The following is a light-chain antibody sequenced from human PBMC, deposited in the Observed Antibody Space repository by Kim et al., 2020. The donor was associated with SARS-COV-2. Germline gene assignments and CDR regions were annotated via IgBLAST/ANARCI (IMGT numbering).Light chain of an antibody. J-gene: IGKJ4*01. V-gene: IGKV3-20*01. Sequence: EIVLTQSPGTLSLSPGERATLSCRASQSVSSSYLAWYQQKPGQAPRLLIYAASSRATGIPDRFTGSGSGTDFTLTISRLEPEDFAVYYCQQYGSSPAATFGGGTKVEIK. CDR1: QSVSSSY. CDR3: QQYGSSPAAT. CDR2: AAS.